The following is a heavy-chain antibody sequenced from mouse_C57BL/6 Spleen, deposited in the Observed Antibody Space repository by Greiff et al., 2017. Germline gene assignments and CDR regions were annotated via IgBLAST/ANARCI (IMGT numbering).Heavy chain of an antibody. CDR1: GFTFSSYA. CDR3: ARGRVDY. V-gene: IGHV5-4*03. Sequence: EVKVVESGGGLVKPGGSLKLSCAASGFTFSSYAMSWVRQTPEKRLEWVATISDGGSYTYYPDNVKGRFTISRDNTKNNLYLQMSHLKSEDTAMYYCARGRVDYWGQGTTLTVSS. J-gene: IGHJ2*01. CDR2: ISDGGSYT.